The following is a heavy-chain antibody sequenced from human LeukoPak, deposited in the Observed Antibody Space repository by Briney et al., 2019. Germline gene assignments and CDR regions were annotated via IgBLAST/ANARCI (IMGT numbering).Heavy chain of an antibody. Sequence: GASVKVSCKASGGTFSSYAISWVRQAPGQGLEWMGGINPIFGTANYAQKFQGRVTITADESTSTAYMELSSLRSEDTAVYYCASAQPPTIFGVVNPYYYYYMDVWGKGTTVTVSS. D-gene: IGHD3-3*01. CDR1: GGTFSSYA. CDR2: INPIFGTA. CDR3: ASAQPPTIFGVVNPYYYYYMDV. V-gene: IGHV1-69*13. J-gene: IGHJ6*03.